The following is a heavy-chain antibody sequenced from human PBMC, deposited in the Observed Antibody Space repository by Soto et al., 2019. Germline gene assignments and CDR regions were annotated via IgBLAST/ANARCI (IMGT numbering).Heavy chain of an antibody. Sequence: VGSLRLSCAASGFTFSGSAMHWVRQSSGKGLEWVGRIRSKANSYATAYAASVKGRFTISRDDSKNTAYLQMNSLKTEDTAVYYCNIIVAVEAANSDYRGQGTRVTLAX. CDR2: IRSKANSYAT. D-gene: IGHD2-15*01. CDR1: GFTFSGSA. J-gene: IGHJ4*02. CDR3: NIIVAVEAANSDY. V-gene: IGHV3-73*01.